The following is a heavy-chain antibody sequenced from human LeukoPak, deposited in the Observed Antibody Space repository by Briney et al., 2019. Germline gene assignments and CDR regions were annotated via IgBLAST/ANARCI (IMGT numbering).Heavy chain of an antibody. CDR3: ARPSYGSGSSKFDY. CDR1: GGSISSYY. D-gene: IGHD3-10*01. J-gene: IGHJ4*02. CDR2: IYTSGST. V-gene: IGHV4-4*07. Sequence: SETLSLTCTVSGGSISSYYWSWIRQPAGKGLEWIGRIYTSGSTKYNPSLKSRVTISVDTSKNQFSLKLSSVTAADTAVYYCARPSYGSGSSKFDYWGQGTLVTVSS.